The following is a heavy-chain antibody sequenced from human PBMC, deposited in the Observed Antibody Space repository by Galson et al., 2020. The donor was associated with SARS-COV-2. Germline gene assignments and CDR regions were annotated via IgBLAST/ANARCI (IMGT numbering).Heavy chain of an antibody. Sequence: ASETLSLTCAVSGGSISSSNWWSWVRQPPGKGLEWIGEIYHTGSSNYNSSLKSRVTILVDKSKNQFSLNLSSVTAADTAVYYCARVGIVVPGAMLWYFDLWGRGTLVTVSS. J-gene: IGHJ2*01. CDR3: ARVGIVVPGAMLWYFDL. D-gene: IGHD2-2*01. CDR2: IYHTGSS. CDR1: GGSISSSNW. V-gene: IGHV4-4*02.